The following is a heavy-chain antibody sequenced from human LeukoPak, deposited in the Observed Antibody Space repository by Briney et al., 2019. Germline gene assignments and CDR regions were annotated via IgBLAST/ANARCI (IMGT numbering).Heavy chain of an antibody. CDR1: GGSFSGYY. CDR3: ARTYYDILTGYYFDY. CDR2: INHSGST. V-gene: IGHV4-34*01. D-gene: IGHD3-9*01. Sequence: SETLSLTCAVYGGSFSGYYWGWIRQPPGKGLEWIGEINHSGSTNYNPSLKSRVTISVDTSKNQFSLKLSSVTAADTAVYYCARTYYDILTGYYFDYWGQGTLVTVSS. J-gene: IGHJ4*02.